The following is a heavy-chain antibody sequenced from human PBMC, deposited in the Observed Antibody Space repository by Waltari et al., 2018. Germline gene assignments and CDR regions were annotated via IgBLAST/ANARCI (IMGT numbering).Heavy chain of an antibody. Sequence: QVQLQESGPGLVKPSGTLSLICGVSGGSISSSHWWSWVRQPPGRGLEWIGAIYDSGKTNYNPSLKSRVTITIDKSKNQFSLNLMSVTAADTAMYFCARAVGLEPFDYWGQGTLVTVSS. CDR2: IYDSGKT. V-gene: IGHV4-4*02. CDR3: ARAVGLEPFDY. J-gene: IGHJ4*02. CDR1: GGSISSSHW. D-gene: IGHD1-1*01.